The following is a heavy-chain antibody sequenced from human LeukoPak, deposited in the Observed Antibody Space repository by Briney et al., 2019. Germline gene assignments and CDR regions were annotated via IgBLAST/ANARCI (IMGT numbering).Heavy chain of an antibody. Sequence: GGSLRLSCAASGITLSSFSMHWVRQAPGRGLEWVAVISYDGRNKLYADSVKGRFTVSRDKSKNTLYLQMNSLRAEDTAVYYCASQKYYYDSSGYYYFDYWGQGTLVTVSS. D-gene: IGHD3-22*01. CDR2: ISYDGRNK. J-gene: IGHJ4*02. CDR3: ASQKYYYDSSGYYYFDY. V-gene: IGHV3-30*04. CDR1: GITLSSFS.